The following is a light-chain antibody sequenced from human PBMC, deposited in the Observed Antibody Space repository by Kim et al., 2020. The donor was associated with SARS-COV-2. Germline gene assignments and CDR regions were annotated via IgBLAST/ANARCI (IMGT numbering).Light chain of an antibody. CDR3: HQYYNPPWT. V-gene: IGKV4-1*01. Sequence: DIVMTQSPDSLAVSLGERATINCKSSQSVLFSPNNKNYLAWYQQKPGQPPKLLIYWASARESGVPDRFSGSGSGTDFTLTINSLQAEDVAVYYCHQYYNPPWTFGQGTKVDIK. CDR1: QSVLFSPNNKNY. CDR2: WAS. J-gene: IGKJ1*01.